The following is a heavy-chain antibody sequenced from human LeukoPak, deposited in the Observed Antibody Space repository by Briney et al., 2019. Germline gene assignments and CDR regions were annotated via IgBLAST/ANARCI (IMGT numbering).Heavy chain of an antibody. CDR2: IWYDGSNK. J-gene: IGHJ4*02. V-gene: IGHV3-33*06. CDR3: AKSSYYDFWSGYGDY. D-gene: IGHD3-3*01. CDR1: GFTFSSYG. Sequence: GGSLRLSCAASGFTFSSYGMHWVRQAPGEGLEWVAVIWYDGSNKYYADSVKGRFTISRDNSKNTLYLQMNSLRAEDTAVYYCAKSSYYDFWSGYGDYWGQGTLVTVSS.